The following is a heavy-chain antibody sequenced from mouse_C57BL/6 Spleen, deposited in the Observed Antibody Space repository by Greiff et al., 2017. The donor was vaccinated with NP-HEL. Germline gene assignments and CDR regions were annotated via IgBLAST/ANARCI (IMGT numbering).Heavy chain of an antibody. CDR1: GFTFSDYY. Sequence: EVMLVESGGGLVQPGGSLKLSCAASGFTFSDYYMYWVRQTPEKRLEWVAYISNGGGSTYYPDTVKGRFTISRDNAKNTLYLQMSRLKSEDTAMYYCARRGSSMITEGFAYWGQGTLVTVSA. V-gene: IGHV5-12*01. J-gene: IGHJ3*01. CDR3: ARRGSSMITEGFAY. CDR2: ISNGGGST. D-gene: IGHD2-4*01.